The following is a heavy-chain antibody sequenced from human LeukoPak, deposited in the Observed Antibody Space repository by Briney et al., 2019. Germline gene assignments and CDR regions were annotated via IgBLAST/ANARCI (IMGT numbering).Heavy chain of an antibody. CDR3: ASLGWFGYYYYYGMDV. D-gene: IGHD3-10*01. J-gene: IGHJ6*02. Sequence: GGSLRLSCAASGFTFSSYGMHWVRQAPGKGLEWVAVISYDGSNKYYADSVKGRFTISRDNSKNTLYLQMNSLRAEDTAVYYCASLGWFGYYYYYGMDVWGQGTTVTVSS. CDR1: GFTFSSYG. V-gene: IGHV3-30*03. CDR2: ISYDGSNK.